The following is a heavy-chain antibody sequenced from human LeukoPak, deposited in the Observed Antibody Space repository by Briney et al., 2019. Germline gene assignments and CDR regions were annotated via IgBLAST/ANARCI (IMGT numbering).Heavy chain of an antibody. Sequence: GPSVLCSCKASGYTFTGYYMHWVRQAPGQGLEWMGWINPNSGYTNYAQKYQGRVTMTRDTSISTAYMELSRLRSDDTAVYYCARTFVVYCSGGSCSSALHFDYWGQATMVT. V-gene: IGHV1-2*02. J-gene: IGHJ4*02. CDR3: ARTFVVYCSGGSCSSALHFDY. CDR1: GYTFTGYY. D-gene: IGHD2-15*01. CDR2: INPNSGYT.